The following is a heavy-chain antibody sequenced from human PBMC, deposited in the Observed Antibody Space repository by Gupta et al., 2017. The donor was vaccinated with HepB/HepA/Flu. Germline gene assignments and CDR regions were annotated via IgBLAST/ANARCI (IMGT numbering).Heavy chain of an antibody. J-gene: IGHJ4*02. V-gene: IGHV3-33*03. CDR3: AKSASIAVAEFQS. D-gene: IGHD6-19*01. CDR1: AFTFDYSG. Sequence: QVDLVASGGGVVQPGSSLTLSCAGSAFTFDYSGMHWVRRAPGKGREWGAVIWHYGSKKYYTDSVKGRFTISRDNSKNTLYLQMNSLRVGDTAMYYCAKSASIAVAEFQSWGQGTQVIVSS. CDR2: IWHYGSKK.